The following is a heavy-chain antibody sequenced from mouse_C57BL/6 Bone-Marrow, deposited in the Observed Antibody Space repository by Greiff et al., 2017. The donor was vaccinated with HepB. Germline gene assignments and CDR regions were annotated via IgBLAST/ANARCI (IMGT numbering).Heavy chain of an antibody. Sequence: EVKLMESGPELVKPGASVKISCKASGYSFTGYYMNWVKQSPEKSLEWIGEINPSTGGTTYNQKFKAKATLTVDKSSSTAYMQLKSLISEDSAVYYCARGNLRGYAMDYWGQGTSVTVSS. D-gene: IGHD2-1*01. CDR3: ARGNLRGYAMDY. J-gene: IGHJ4*01. V-gene: IGHV1-42*01. CDR2: INPSTGGT. CDR1: GYSFTGYY.